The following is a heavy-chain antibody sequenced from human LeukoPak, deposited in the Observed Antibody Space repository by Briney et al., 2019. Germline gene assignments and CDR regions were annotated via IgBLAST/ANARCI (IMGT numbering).Heavy chain of an antibody. J-gene: IGHJ6*02. Sequence: PGGSLRLSCAASGFTFSSYAMGWVRQAPGKGLEWVSAISGSGGSTYYADSVKGRLTISRDNSKNTLYLQMNSLRAEDTAVYYCAKKADYDFWSGYSDTLYYYYGMGVWGQGTTVTVSS. D-gene: IGHD3-3*01. CDR1: GFTFSSYA. CDR3: AKKADYDFWSGYSDTLYYYYGMGV. CDR2: ISGSGGST. V-gene: IGHV3-23*01.